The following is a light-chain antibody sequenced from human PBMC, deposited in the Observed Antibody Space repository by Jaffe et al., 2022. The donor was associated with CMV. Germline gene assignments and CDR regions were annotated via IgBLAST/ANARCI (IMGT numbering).Light chain of an antibody. Sequence: ENVLTQSPGTLSLSPGERATLSCRASQTVSNTYLAWFQQKPGQAPRLVIYGASSRATGIPDRFSGSGSGTDFTLTISRLEPEDFAVYYCQQYGSSPLSFGGGTKVEIK. CDR2: GAS. CDR1: QTVSNTY. V-gene: IGKV3-20*01. CDR3: QQYGSSPLS. J-gene: IGKJ4*01.